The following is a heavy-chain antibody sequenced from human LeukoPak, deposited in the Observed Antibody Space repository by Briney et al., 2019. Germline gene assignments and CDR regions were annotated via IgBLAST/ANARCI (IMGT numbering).Heavy chain of an antibody. D-gene: IGHD3-22*01. Sequence: GGSLRLSCAASGFTFDDYGMSWVRQAPGKGLEWVSGINWNGGSTGYADSVKGRFTISRDNAKNSLYLQMNSLRAEDTALYYCARARAHQYDSSGYYQYYYYYMDVWGKGITVTVSS. CDR2: INWNGGST. J-gene: IGHJ6*03. CDR1: GFTFDDYG. V-gene: IGHV3-20*04. CDR3: ARARAHQYDSSGYYQYYYYYMDV.